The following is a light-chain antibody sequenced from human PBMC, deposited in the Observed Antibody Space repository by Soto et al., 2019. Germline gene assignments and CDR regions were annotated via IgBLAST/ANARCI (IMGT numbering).Light chain of an antibody. CDR2: DAS. CDR3: LQVYSFPRT. Sequence: DIQMTQSPSSLSASVGDRVTVTCRASEDITNYLAWYQVKPGKAPKLLMHDASSLESGVPSRFSGSGSGTEFILTINNLQPEDFASYFCLQVYSFPRTFGLGTKVDIK. CDR1: EDITNY. V-gene: IGKV1-17*02. J-gene: IGKJ1*01.